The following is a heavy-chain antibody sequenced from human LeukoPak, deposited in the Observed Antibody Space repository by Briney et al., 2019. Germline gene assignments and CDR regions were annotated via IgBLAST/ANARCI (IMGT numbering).Heavy chain of an antibody. J-gene: IGHJ4*02. CDR1: DASTSDYY. CDR2: IHHTGSF. CDR3: TRGHWALDC. Sequence: KASETLSLTCTIFDASTSDYYWSWVRQPPGKGLEWIGYIHHTGSFDYNPSLNSRATISLDTSKNQFSLKLTSVTAADTAVYYCTRGHWALDCWGQGPLVTVSS. V-gene: IGHV4-59*01. D-gene: IGHD3-16*01.